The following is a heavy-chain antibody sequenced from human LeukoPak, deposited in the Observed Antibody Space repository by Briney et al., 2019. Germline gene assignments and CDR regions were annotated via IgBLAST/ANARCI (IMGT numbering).Heavy chain of an antibody. V-gene: IGHV4-59*01. Sequence: SETLSLTCTVSGGSIWIRQPPGQGLEWIGYIYYSGSTKYNPSLKSRVTISIDTSKNQFSLKLSSVTAADTALYYCARVVAAAGTFYFDSWGQGTLVTVSS. CDR3: ARVVAAAGTFYFDS. D-gene: IGHD6-13*01. CDR1: GGSI. CDR2: IYYSGST. J-gene: IGHJ4*02.